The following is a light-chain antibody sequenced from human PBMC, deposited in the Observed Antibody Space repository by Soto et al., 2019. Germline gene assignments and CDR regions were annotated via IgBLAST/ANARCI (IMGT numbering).Light chain of an antibody. V-gene: IGKV1-27*01. CDR2: AAS. CDR1: QDFSNY. J-gene: IGKJ1*01. CDR3: QQYYIAPQT. Sequence: DIQMNQSPSSLSASVGDRVTITCRASQDFSNYVAWYQHRPGKVPKLLIYAASTLQSGVPSRFSGAGSGTYFTLTIASLQPEDLATYFCQQYYIAPQTFGQGTKVEI.